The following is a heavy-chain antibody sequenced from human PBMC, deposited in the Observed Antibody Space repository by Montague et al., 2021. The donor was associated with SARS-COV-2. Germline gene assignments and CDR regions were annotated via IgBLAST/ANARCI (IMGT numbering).Heavy chain of an antibody. CDR3: ARGAYHDLYYYYHGMDV. J-gene: IGHJ6*02. V-gene: IGHV6-1*01. Sequence: CAISGDSVSSKSAAWNWIRQSPSRGLEWLGRTYYRSQWYEDYAVSVKGRITIKPDTSKNQFSLHLESVSPDDTALYYCARGAYHDLYYYYHGMDVWGRGTMVSVSS. CDR1: GDSVSSKSAA. CDR2: TYYRSQWYE. D-gene: IGHD2-2*01.